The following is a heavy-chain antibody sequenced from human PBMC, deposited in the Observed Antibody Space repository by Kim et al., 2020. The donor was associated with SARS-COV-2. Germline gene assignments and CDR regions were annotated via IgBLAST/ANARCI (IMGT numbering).Heavy chain of an antibody. V-gene: IGHV3-49*03. CDR1: GFTFGDYA. J-gene: IGHJ2*01. CDR2: IRSKAYGGTT. Sequence: GGSLRLSCTASGFTFGDYAMSWFRQAPGKGLEWVGFIRSKAYGGTTEYAASVKGRFTISRDDSKSIAYLQMNSLKTEDTAVYYCTRDTGLYYYDSSGYYPRSITSYWYFDLWGRGTLVTVSS. D-gene: IGHD3-22*01. CDR3: TRDTGLYYYDSSGYYPRSITSYWYFDL.